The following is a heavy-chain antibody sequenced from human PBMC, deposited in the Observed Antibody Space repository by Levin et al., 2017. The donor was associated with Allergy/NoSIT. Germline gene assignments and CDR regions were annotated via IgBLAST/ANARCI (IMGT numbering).Heavy chain of an antibody. CDR3: ARDHAYQLPPSYYYYGMDV. Sequence: SCAASGFTFSSYWMSWVRQAPGKGLEWVANIKQDGSEKYYVDSVKGRFTISRDNAKNSLYLQMNSLRAEDTAVYYCARDHAYQLPPSYYYYGMDVWGQGTTVTVSS. J-gene: IGHJ6*02. D-gene: IGHD2-2*01. V-gene: IGHV3-7*01. CDR2: IKQDGSEK. CDR1: GFTFSSYW.